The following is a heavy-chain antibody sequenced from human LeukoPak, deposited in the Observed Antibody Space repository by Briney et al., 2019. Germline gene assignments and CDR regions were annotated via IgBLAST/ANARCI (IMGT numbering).Heavy chain of an antibody. CDR1: GGSISSSSYY. J-gene: IGHJ4*02. Sequence: SETLSLTCTVSGGSISSSSYYWGWIRQPPGKGLEWIGSIYYSATTYYNPSLKSRVTISVDTSKNQFSLKLSSVTAADTAVYYCARVPTVTFFDYWGQGTLVTVSS. V-gene: IGHV4-39*07. CDR3: ARVPTVTFFDY. CDR2: IYYSATT. D-gene: IGHD4-17*01.